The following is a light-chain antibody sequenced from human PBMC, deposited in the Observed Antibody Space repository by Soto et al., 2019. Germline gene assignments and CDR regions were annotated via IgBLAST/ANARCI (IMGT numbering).Light chain of an antibody. J-gene: IGKJ2*01. V-gene: IGKV3-20*01. CDR2: GAS. CDR1: QNVGIN. CDR3: QHYGTSLYT. Sequence: EIVMTQSPATLSVSPGQRATLSCRASQNVGINLGWYQQKPGQAPRLLIYGASSRATGIPDRFSGSGSGTDFTLTISRLEPEDFAVYYCQHYGTSLYTFGQGTKLEIK.